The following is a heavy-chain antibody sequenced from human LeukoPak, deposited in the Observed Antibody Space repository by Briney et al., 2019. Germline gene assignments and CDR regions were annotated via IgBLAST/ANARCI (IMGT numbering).Heavy chain of an antibody. CDR3: ARSIDGYKSPEY. CDR2: INHSGSI. J-gene: IGHJ4*02. D-gene: IGHD5-24*01. Sequence: PSETLSLTCAVSGGSFSDYYWSWIRQPPGKGLEWIGEINHSGSIKYNPSLKRRVTISVDTSKNQFSLRLNSVTAADTAVYYCARSIDGYKSPEYWGQGTLVTVSS. CDR1: GGSFSDYY. V-gene: IGHV4-34*01.